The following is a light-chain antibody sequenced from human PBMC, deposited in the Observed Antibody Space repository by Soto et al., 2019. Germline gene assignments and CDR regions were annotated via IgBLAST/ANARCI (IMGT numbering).Light chain of an antibody. V-gene: IGKV3-20*01. J-gene: IGKJ4*01. CDR2: GAS. CDR3: QQYRNSPLT. Sequence: VLTQSPGTLSLSPGERATLFCRAGQSVSSGDLAWYQQKPGQAPRLLIYGASNWATGIPDRFSGSGSGTDFTLSISSLEPEDVGVYYCQQYRNSPLTFGGGTKVEI. CDR1: QSVSSGD.